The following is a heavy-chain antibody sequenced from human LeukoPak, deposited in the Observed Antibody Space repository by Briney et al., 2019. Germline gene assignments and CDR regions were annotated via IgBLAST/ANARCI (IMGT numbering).Heavy chain of an antibody. CDR3: ATDDRYSSGWAPGDLDY. CDR1: GYTLTELS. J-gene: IGHJ4*02. D-gene: IGHD6-19*01. V-gene: IGHV1-24*01. Sequence: ASVKVSCKVSGYTLTELSMHWVRQAPGKGLEWMGGFDPEDGETIYAQKFQGRVTMTEDTSTDTAYMELSSLRSEDTAVYYCATDDRYSSGWAPGDLDYWGQGTLVTVSS. CDR2: FDPEDGET.